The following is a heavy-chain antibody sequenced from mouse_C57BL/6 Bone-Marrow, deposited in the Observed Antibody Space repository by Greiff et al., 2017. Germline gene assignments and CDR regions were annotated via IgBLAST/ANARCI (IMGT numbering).Heavy chain of an antibody. CDR2: IDPSDSYT. CDR1: GYTFTSYW. J-gene: IGHJ3*01. CDR3: ARRDDTY. Sequence: VQLQQPGAELVKPGASVKLSCKASGYTFTSYWMQWVKQRPGQGLEWIGEIDPSDSYTNYNQKFKGKATLTVDTSSSTAYMQLSSLTSEDSAVYYCARRDDTYWGQGTLVTVSA. V-gene: IGHV1-50*01.